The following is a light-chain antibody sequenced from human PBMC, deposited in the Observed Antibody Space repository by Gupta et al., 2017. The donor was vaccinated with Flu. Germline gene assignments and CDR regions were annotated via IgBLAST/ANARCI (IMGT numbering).Light chain of an antibody. CDR1: QSVRSS. V-gene: IGKV3-11*01. CDR2: NTT. Sequence: GETATPSCRASQSVRSSLAWYQQKPGQAPRLLNYNTTNRATGIPASFSGSGSGTVFTLTISSLEPEDFAVYYCQQRSIWPRTFGQGTKVEIK. CDR3: QQRSIWPRT. J-gene: IGKJ1*01.